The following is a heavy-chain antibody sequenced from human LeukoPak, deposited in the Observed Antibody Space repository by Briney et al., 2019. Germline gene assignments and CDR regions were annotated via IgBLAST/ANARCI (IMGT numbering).Heavy chain of an antibody. D-gene: IGHD2-15*01. CDR1: GYTFTGCY. CDR2: INPNSGGT. J-gene: IGHJ4*02. CDR3: ARDPPKDSGSDY. Sequence: ASVKVSCKASGYTFTGCYMHWVRQAPGQGLEWMGWINPNSGGTNYAQKFQGRVTMTRDTSISTAYMELSRLRSDDTAVYYCARDPPKDSGSDYWGQGTLVTVSS. V-gene: IGHV1-2*02.